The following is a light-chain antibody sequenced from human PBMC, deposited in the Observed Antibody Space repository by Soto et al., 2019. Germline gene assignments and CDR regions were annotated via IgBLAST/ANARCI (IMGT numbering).Light chain of an antibody. Sequence: QSVLTQPASVSGSPGQSITISCTGTSSDVGGYNYVSWYQQHPGKAPKLMIYDVSNRPSGVSNRFSGSKSGNTASLTISGLQAEDEDDYYCNSYTSSSTLVFGGGTKLTVL. V-gene: IGLV2-14*01. CDR2: DVS. J-gene: IGLJ2*01. CDR3: NSYTSSSTLV. CDR1: SSDVGGYNY.